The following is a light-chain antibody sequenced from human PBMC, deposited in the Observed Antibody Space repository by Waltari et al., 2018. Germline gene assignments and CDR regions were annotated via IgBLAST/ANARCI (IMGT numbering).Light chain of an antibody. Sequence: QSVLTQPPSTSGTPGQTVTISCSGTNSNIGRNSVFWYQQLPGTAPKLLIYRDNQRPSRVPDRFSASKSGTSAALAIRGLRSEDEADYYCAAWDDSLSVTYVFGSGTRVTV. J-gene: IGLJ1*01. CDR2: RDN. CDR3: AAWDDSLSVTYV. CDR1: NSNIGRNS. V-gene: IGLV1-47*01.